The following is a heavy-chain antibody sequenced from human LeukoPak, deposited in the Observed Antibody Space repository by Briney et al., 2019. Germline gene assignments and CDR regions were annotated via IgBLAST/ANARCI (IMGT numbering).Heavy chain of an antibody. CDR3: ARDLASGRWGYYDTSAVLGTYDY. V-gene: IGHV3-21*01. Sequence: PGGSLRLSCAASGFTFSTYAISWVRQAPGKGLEWVSSISSSSSHIYYADSLKGRFTISRDNAKNSLYLQVNSLRAEDTAVYYCARDLASGRWGYYDTSAVLGTYDYWGQGTLVTVSS. J-gene: IGHJ4*02. D-gene: IGHD3-22*01. CDR1: GFTFSTYA. CDR2: ISSSSSHI.